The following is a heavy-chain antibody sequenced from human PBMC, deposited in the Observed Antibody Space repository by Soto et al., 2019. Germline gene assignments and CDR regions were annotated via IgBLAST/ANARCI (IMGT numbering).Heavy chain of an antibody. CDR3: AKGAYCRTGKCSAFDY. Sequence: EVQFLESGGGLLQPGGSLRLSCAASGSTFSSYVMNWVRQAPGERLEWVSTVNGGGDGTYYADSVKGRFTISRDTSKNTLYLHMNSLRADDTAVYFCAKGAYCRTGKCSAFDYWGQGTLVTVSS. V-gene: IGHV3-23*01. CDR1: GSTFSSYV. D-gene: IGHD2-15*01. CDR2: VNGGGDGT. J-gene: IGHJ4*02.